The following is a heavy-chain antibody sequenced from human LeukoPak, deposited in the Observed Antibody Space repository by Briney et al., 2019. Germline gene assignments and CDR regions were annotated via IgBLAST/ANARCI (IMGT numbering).Heavy chain of an antibody. V-gene: IGHV3-23*01. CDR3: AKRPTDYDILTEDDY. Sequence: GGSLRLSCAASGFTFSSYAMSWVRQDPGKGLEWVSAISGSGGSTYYADSVKGRFTISRDNSKNTLYLQMNSLRAEDTAVYYCAKRPTDYDILTEDDYWGQGTLVTVSS. CDR1: GFTFSSYA. J-gene: IGHJ4*02. D-gene: IGHD3-9*01. CDR2: ISGSGGST.